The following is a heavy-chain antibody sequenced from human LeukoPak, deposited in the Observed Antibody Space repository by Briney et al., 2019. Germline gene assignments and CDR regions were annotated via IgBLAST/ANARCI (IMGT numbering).Heavy chain of an antibody. V-gene: IGHV3-21*01. D-gene: IGHD4-17*01. J-gene: IGHJ4*02. CDR2: ISSSSSYI. Sequence: PGGSLRLSCAASGFTFSSYSMNWVRQAPGKGREWVSSISSSSSYIYYADSVKGRFTISRDNAKNSLYLQMNSLRAEDTAVYYCARDSTVTGSDYWGQGTLVTVSS. CDR1: GFTFSSYS. CDR3: ARDSTVTGSDY.